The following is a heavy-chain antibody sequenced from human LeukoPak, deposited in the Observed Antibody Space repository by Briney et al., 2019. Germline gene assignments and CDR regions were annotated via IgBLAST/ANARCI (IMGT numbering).Heavy chain of an antibody. CDR2: IRSSSSAI. V-gene: IGHV3-48*04. D-gene: IGHD3-10*01. CDR1: GFTFSSYS. Sequence: GGSLRLSCAASGFTFSSYSMNWVRQAPGKGLEWLSYIRSSSSAIYYADSVKGRFTISTDNAKNSLYLQMDSLRAEDTAVYYCAGVRGVYGSGSYYFDYWGQGTLVTVSS. CDR3: AGVRGVYGSGSYYFDY. J-gene: IGHJ4*02.